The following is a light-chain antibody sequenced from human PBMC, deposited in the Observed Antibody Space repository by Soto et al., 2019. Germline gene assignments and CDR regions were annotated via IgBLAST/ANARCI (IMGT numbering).Light chain of an antibody. V-gene: IGKV3-20*01. J-gene: IGKJ1*01. Sequence: ETVLTQAPGTLSLSPGERATLSCRASQSVSSSYLAWYQQKPGQAPRLLIYGASSRATGIPDRFSGSGSGTDFTLTISRLEPEDSAVYYCQQFGSSPWTFGQGTKVDIK. CDR3: QQFGSSPWT. CDR2: GAS. CDR1: QSVSSSY.